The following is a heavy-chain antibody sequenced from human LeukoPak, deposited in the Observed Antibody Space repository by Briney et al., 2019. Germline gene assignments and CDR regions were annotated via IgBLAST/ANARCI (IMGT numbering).Heavy chain of an antibody. V-gene: IGHV4-34*01. Sequence: EPSETLSLTCAVYGGSFSGYSWSWIRQPPGKGLEWIGEINHGGTTNYNPSLKSRVTISVDTSKNQFSLSLTSVTDADTGVYYCARSTVAGTRKVDYWGQGTLVTVSS. D-gene: IGHD6-19*01. CDR1: GGSFSGYS. CDR2: INHGGTT. J-gene: IGHJ4*02. CDR3: ARSTVAGTRKVDY.